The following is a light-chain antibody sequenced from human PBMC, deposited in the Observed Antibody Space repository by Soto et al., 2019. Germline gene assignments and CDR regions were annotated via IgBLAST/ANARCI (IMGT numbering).Light chain of an antibody. CDR2: DVN. Sequence: QSALTQPASVSGSPGQSITISCTGTSGHFADYNYVFWSQQHPGKAPKLMIFDVNNRPSGVSNRFSGSKSGTTASLTISGLQAEDEADYYCSSYTGSGTWVFGGGTKLTVL. CDR1: SGHFADYNY. J-gene: IGLJ3*02. CDR3: SSYTGSGTWV. V-gene: IGLV2-14*03.